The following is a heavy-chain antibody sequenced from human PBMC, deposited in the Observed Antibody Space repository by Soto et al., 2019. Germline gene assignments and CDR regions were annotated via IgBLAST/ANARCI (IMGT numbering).Heavy chain of an antibody. CDR3: AKGHRFSTSCYFDS. CDR2: ISGSGSST. D-gene: IGHD2-2*01. J-gene: IGHJ4*02. CDR1: GFSFSSNA. V-gene: IGHV3-23*01. Sequence: GGSLRLSCAASGFSFSSNAMSWVRQAPGKGLEWVSAISGSGSSTYYADSVKGRFTISRDNSINTLYLQMNSLRAEDTAVYYCAKGHRFSTSCYFDSWGQGTLVTVSS.